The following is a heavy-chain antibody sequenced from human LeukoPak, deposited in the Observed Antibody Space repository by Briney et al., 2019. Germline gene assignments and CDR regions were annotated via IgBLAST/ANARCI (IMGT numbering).Heavy chain of an antibody. CDR3: ARDREAAADLGY. CDR2: IWNDGSNE. Sequence: PGGSLRLSCAASGFTFSSYGMHWVRQAPGKGLELVAIIWNDGSNEYYADSVEGRFTISRDNSKNTLYLQMNSLRVEDTAVYYCARDREAAADLGYWGQGTLVTVSS. CDR1: GFTFSSYG. D-gene: IGHD6-13*01. V-gene: IGHV3-33*01. J-gene: IGHJ4*02.